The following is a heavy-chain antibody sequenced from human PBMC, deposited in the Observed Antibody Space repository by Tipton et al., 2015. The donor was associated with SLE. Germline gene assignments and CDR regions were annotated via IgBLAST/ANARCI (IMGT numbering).Heavy chain of an antibody. D-gene: IGHD1-14*01. CDR2: INHSGST. J-gene: IGHJ4*02. Sequence: GLVKPSETLSLTCAVYGGSFSGYYWSWIRQPPGKGLEWIGEINHSGSTNYNPSLKSRVTMSVDTSKNQFSLKLSSVTAADTAVYYCATTSVSRYFDYWGQGTLVTVSS. V-gene: IGHV4-34*01. CDR3: ATTSVSRYFDY. CDR1: GGSFSGYY.